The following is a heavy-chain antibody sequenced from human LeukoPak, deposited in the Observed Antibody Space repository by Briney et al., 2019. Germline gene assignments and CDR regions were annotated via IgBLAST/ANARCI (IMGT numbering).Heavy chain of an antibody. D-gene: IGHD2-15*01. CDR3: AAAQNFPVYCSGGSCSYYFDY. Sequence: VALVKVSCKASGFTFTSSAMQWVRQARGQRLEWVGWIVVGSGNTNYAQKFQERVTITRDMSTSTAYMELSSLRSEDTAVYYCAAAQNFPVYCSGGSCSYYFDYWGQGTLVTVSS. CDR2: IVVGSGNT. CDR1: GFTFTSSA. V-gene: IGHV1-58*02. J-gene: IGHJ4*02.